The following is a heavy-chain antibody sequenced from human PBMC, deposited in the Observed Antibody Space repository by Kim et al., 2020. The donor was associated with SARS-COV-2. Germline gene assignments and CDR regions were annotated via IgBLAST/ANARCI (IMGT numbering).Heavy chain of an antibody. Sequence: GGSLRLSCAASGFTFSSYAMSWVRQAPGKGLEWVSAISGSGGSTYYADSVKGRFTISRDNSKNTLYLQMNSLRAEDTAVYYCAKDTVDTAMVFSFVGYYFDYWGQGTLVTVSS. CDR2: ISGSGGST. V-gene: IGHV3-23*01. CDR1: GFTFSSYA. CDR3: AKDTVDTAMVFSFVGYYFDY. D-gene: IGHD5-18*01. J-gene: IGHJ4*02.